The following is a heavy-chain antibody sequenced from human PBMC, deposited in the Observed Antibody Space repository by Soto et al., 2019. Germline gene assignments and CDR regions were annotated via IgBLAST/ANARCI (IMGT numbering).Heavy chain of an antibody. D-gene: IGHD1-26*01. CDR2: LNAANGDT. CDR3: ARGGFEAVSTTGGDY. CDR1: GYTFAKYS. V-gene: IGHV1-3*01. J-gene: IGHJ4*02. Sequence: QVQHVQSGAEVKKPGASVKVSCKASGYTFAKYSLHWVRQAPGQTLEWMGWLNAANGDTKYSQKFQGQVTITGDTIAAPAHKELRSLRSEDTGVFYCARGGFEAVSTTGGDYWGQGTLVTVSS.